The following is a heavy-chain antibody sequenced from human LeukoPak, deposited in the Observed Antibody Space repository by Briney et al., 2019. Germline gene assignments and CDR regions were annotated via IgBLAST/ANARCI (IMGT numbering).Heavy chain of an antibody. Sequence: GSLRLSCAASGFTFSGYCMNWVRQAPGKGLEWVSSISTSSSYIYYADSVKGRFTFSRDNSKNTLYLQMNSLRAEDTAVYYCAREYDYGDSGHAFDIWGQGTMVTVSS. J-gene: IGHJ3*02. V-gene: IGHV3-21*04. CDR2: ISTSSSYI. CDR1: GFTFSGYC. CDR3: AREYDYGDSGHAFDI. D-gene: IGHD4-17*01.